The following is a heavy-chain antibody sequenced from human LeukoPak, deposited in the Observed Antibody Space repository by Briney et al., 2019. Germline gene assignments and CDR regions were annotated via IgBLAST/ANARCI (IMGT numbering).Heavy chain of an antibody. J-gene: IGHJ6*02. CDR2: IYPGDSDT. CDR3: ARHLGYCSSTSCYAGDYYYGMDV. V-gene: IGHV5-51*01. CDR1: GYSFTSYW. D-gene: IGHD2-2*01. Sequence: GASLQISCQGSGYSFTSYWIGWVRQMPGKGLEWMGIIYPGDSDTRYSPSFQGQVTISADKSISTAYLQWSSLKASDTAMYYCARHLGYCSSTSCYAGDYYYGMDVWGQGTTVTVSS.